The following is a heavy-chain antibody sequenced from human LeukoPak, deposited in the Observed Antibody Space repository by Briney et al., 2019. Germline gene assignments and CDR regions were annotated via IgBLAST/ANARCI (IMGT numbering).Heavy chain of an antibody. Sequence: GGSLRLFCEVSGFTFSSFWMNWVRQAPGKGLEWVANINQDGSEKYYVDSVKGRFTISRDNSKNTLYLQMNSLRAEDTAVYYCAREGLVDSGSYYHAFDIWGQGTMVTVSS. V-gene: IGHV3-7*03. CDR3: AREGLVDSGSYYHAFDI. D-gene: IGHD1-26*01. CDR1: GFTFSSFW. J-gene: IGHJ3*02. CDR2: INQDGSEK.